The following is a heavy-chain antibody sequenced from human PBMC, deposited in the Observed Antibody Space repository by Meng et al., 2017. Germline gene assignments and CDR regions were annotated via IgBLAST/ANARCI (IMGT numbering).Heavy chain of an antibody. V-gene: IGHV4-34*01. CDR1: GGAFSGYY. Sequence: VQIEQWGAVLLKPSETLSLTCAVYGGAFSGYYWSWIRQPPGKGLEWIGEINHSGSTNYNPSLKSRVTISVDTSKNQFSLKLSSVTAADTAVYYCARDTVEAYCGGDCCPLGYWGQGTLVTVSS. CDR3: ARDTVEAYCGGDCCPLGY. D-gene: IGHD2-21*02. CDR2: INHSGST. J-gene: IGHJ4*02.